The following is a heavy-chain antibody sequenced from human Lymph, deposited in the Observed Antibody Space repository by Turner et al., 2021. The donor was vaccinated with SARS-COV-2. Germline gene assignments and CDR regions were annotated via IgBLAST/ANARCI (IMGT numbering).Heavy chain of an antibody. Sequence: QVQLVEAGGGLVQPGRSLRLSCAASGFTFSGYGMYWVRQAPGKGLEWVAAISYDGSNKYYADSVKGRFTISRDNSKNTLYMQMNSLRAEDTAVYYCAKQGGGRYCSGGSCYRGYFDYWGQGTLVTVSS. CDR1: GFTFSGYG. J-gene: IGHJ4*02. CDR2: ISYDGSNK. CDR3: AKQGGGRYCSGGSCYRGYFDY. D-gene: IGHD2-15*01. V-gene: IGHV3-30*18.